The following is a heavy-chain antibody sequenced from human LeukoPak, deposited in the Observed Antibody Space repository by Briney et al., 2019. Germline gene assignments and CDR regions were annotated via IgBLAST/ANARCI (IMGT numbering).Heavy chain of an antibody. Sequence: PGGPLRLSCAASGFTFSSYSMNWVRQAPGKGLEWVSSISSSSSYIYYADSVKGRFTISRDNAKNSLYLQMNSLRAEGTAGYYCARDRGLYDSSGYYYLDYWGQGTLVTVSS. J-gene: IGHJ4*02. D-gene: IGHD3-22*01. CDR3: ARDRGLYDSSGYYYLDY. CDR1: GFTFSSYS. V-gene: IGHV3-21*01. CDR2: ISSSSSYI.